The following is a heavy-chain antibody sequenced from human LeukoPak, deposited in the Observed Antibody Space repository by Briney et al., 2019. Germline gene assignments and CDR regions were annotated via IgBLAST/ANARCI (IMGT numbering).Heavy chain of an antibody. CDR1: GGSISSGGYY. CDR2: IYYSGST. V-gene: IGHV4-31*03. Sequence: SQTLSLTCTVSGGSISSGGYYWGWIRQHPGKGLEWIGYIYYSGSTYYNPSLKSRVTISVDTSKNQFSLKLSSVTAADTAAYYCARDGFGELTLDYWGQGTLVTVSS. D-gene: IGHD3-10*01. J-gene: IGHJ4*02. CDR3: ARDGFGELTLDY.